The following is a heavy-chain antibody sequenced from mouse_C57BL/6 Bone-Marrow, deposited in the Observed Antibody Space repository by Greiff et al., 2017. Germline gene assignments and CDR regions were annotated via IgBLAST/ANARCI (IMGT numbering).Heavy chain of an antibody. CDR1: GYTFTSYW. V-gene: IGHV1-53*01. J-gene: IGHJ4*01. Sequence: VQLQQPGTELVKPGASVKLSCKASGYTFTSYWMHWVKQRPGQGLEWIGKINPSNGGTNYNEKFKSKATLTVDKSSSTAYMQLRSLTSEDSAVYYCHLLEHYYAMDYWGQGTSVTVSS. CDR3: HLLEHYYAMDY. D-gene: IGHD2-1*01. CDR2: INPSNGGT.